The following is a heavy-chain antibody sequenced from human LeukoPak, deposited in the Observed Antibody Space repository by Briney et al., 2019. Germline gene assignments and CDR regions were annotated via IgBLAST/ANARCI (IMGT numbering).Heavy chain of an antibody. J-gene: IGHJ4*02. Sequence: GASVKVSCKTSGYPFSDYYIHWIRQASGQGLESMGWTDPKNGDTKYAQRSQGRLTISMDTSIDTVYMELSSLRYDDTAVYYCARLSALWGQGTLVTVSS. CDR1: GYPFSDYY. CDR2: TDPKNGDT. CDR3: ARLSAL. V-gene: IGHV1-2*02.